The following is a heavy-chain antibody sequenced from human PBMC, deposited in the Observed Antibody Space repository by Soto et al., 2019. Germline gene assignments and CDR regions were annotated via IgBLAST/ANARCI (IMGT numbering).Heavy chain of an antibody. V-gene: IGHV3-33*01. Sequence: GGSLRLSCAASGFTFSSYGMHWVRQAPGKGLEWVAVIWYDGTNRYHADSVKGRFTISRDNSRNTLYLQMNSLRAEDTAVYYCAIGGDIVAVPAANFAPFYGMDVWGQGTTVTVSS. CDR2: IWYDGTNR. D-gene: IGHD2-2*01. CDR3: AIGGDIVAVPAANFAPFYGMDV. J-gene: IGHJ6*02. CDR1: GFTFSSYG.